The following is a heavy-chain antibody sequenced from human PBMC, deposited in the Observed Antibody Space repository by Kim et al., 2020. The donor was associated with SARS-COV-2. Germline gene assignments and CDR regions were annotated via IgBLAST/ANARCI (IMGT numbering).Heavy chain of an antibody. J-gene: IGHJ4*02. CDR2: IYYSGST. CDR1: GGSISSYY. Sequence: SETLSLTCTVSGGSISSYYWSWIRQPPGKGLEWIGYIYYSGSTTYNPSLKSRVTISVDTSKNQFSLKLSSVTAADTAVYYCARARSAFYDSSGYPYYFDCWGQGALVTVSS. D-gene: IGHD3-22*01. V-gene: IGHV4-59*01. CDR3: ARARSAFYDSSGYPYYFDC.